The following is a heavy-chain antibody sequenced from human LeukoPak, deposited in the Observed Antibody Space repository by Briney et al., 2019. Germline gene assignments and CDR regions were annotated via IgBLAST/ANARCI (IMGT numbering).Heavy chain of an antibody. CDR1: GFTFSSYA. J-gene: IGHJ4*02. V-gene: IGHV3-23*01. D-gene: IGHD1-26*01. CDR3: AKVGTSGSYSYFDY. Sequence: GGSLRLSCAASGFTFSSYAMSWVRQAPGEGVEWVSAITGSGGSTYYADSVKGRFTISRDNSKNTLYLQMNSLRAEDTAVYYCAKVGTSGSYSYFDYWGQGTLVTVSS. CDR2: ITGSGGST.